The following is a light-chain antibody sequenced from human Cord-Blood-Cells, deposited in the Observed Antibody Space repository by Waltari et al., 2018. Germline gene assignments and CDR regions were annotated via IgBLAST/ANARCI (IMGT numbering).Light chain of an antibody. V-gene: IGLV2-14*01. CDR1: SSDVGGFNY. J-gene: IGLJ1*01. CDR2: DVS. CDR3: SSYTSSSTYV. Sequence: QSALTQPASVSGSPGQPITISCTGTSSDVGGFNYVSWYHQPPGKAPKLMIYDVSNRPSGVSNRFSGSKSGNTASLTISGLQAEDEADYYCSSYTSSSTYVFGTGTKVTVL.